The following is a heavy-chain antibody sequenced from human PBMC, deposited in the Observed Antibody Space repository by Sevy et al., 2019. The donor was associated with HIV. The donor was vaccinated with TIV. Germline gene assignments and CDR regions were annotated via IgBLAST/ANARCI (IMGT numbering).Heavy chain of an antibody. J-gene: IGHJ6*02. Sequence: SETLSLTCAVYGGSFSGYYWSWIRQPPGKGLEWIGEINHSGSTNYNPSLKSRVTISVDTSKNQFSLKLSSVTAADTAVYYCARGTYYYDSSGYYYFSYYYYGMDVWGQWTTVTVSS. CDR1: GGSFSGYY. CDR2: INHSGST. D-gene: IGHD3-22*01. V-gene: IGHV4-34*01. CDR3: ARGTYYYDSSGYYYFSYYYYGMDV.